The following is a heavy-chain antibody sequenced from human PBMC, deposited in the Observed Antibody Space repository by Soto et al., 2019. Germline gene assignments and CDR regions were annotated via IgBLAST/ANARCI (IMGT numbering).Heavy chain of an antibody. D-gene: IGHD2-15*01. CDR2: IYYSGST. CDR3: ARVRDCSGGSCYRYYFDY. CDR1: GGSISSGGYY. Sequence: QVQLQESGPGLVKPSQTLSLTCTVSGGSISSGGYYWSWIRQHPGKGLEWIGYIYYSGSTYYNPSLKSRVTLSVDTSKNQFSLKLSSVTAADTAVYYCARVRDCSGGSCYRYYFDYWGQGTLVTVSS. J-gene: IGHJ4*02. V-gene: IGHV4-31*03.